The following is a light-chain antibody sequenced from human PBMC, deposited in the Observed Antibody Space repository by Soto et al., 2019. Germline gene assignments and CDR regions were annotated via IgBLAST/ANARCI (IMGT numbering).Light chain of an antibody. CDR2: EGT. CDR3: CSYAGSSTFVYV. J-gene: IGLJ1*01. V-gene: IGLV2-23*03. Sequence: SVLTQPASVSGSPGQSITISCTGTSSDVGSYNLVSWYQQHPGKAPKLMIHEGTKRPSGVSNRFSGSKSGNTASLTISGLQAEDEADYYCCSYAGSSTFVYVFGTGTKVTVL. CDR1: SSDVGSYNL.